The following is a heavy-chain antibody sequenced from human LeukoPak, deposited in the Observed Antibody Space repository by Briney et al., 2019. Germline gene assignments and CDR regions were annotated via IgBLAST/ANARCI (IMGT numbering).Heavy chain of an antibody. CDR2: IYYTGIA. Sequence: SETLSLTCTVSDGSITRSSYYWGWIRQTPGEGLDWIGSIYYTGIAYYNPSLQGRVTMSVDSSKNQFSLKLNSVTVADTAVYYCARLRVTTGFDYWDQGIPVTVSS. V-gene: IGHV4-39*01. CDR1: DGSITRSSYY. CDR3: ARLRVTTGFDY. J-gene: IGHJ4*02. D-gene: IGHD2-21*02.